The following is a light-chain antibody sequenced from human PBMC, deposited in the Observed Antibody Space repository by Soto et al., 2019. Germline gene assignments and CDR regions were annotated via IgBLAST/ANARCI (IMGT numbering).Light chain of an antibody. V-gene: IGKV1-5*01. CDR1: QNVGRW. CDR2: AAS. CDR3: QLFKGGTWT. J-gene: IGKJ1*01. Sequence: EIRMTQSPSTLSVSPGERATLTCRASQNVGRWLAWYQQRPGKAPKLLLYAASTLASGVPSRFSGSGSATEFILTINGLQPEDFATYFCQLFKGGTWTFGQGTMVDIK.